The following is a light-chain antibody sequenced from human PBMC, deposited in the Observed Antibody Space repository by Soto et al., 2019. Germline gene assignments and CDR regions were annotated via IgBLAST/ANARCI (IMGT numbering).Light chain of an antibody. CDR3: QQCHRYLT. Sequence: AIRMTQSPSSLSASTGDRVTITCRASQGISSYLAWYQQKPGKAPKLLIYAASSLQSGVPSRFSGSGSGTEFTLTISSLQPDDIATYYCQQCHRYLTFGQGTKVDI. CDR2: AAS. V-gene: IGKV1-8*01. CDR1: QGISSY. J-gene: IGKJ1*01.